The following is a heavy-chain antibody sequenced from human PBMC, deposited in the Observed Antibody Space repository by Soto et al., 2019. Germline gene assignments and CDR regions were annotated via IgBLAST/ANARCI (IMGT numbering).Heavy chain of an antibody. J-gene: IGHJ6*03. Sequence: ASVKVSCKASGYTFTSYYMHWVRQAPGQGLEWMGIINPSGGSTSYAQKFQGRVTMTRDTSTSTVYMELSSLRSEDTAVYYCARDEIAAAGAYYYYYMDVWGKVTTFTVSS. CDR2: INPSGGST. CDR3: ARDEIAAAGAYYYYYMDV. CDR1: GYTFTSYY. V-gene: IGHV1-46*01. D-gene: IGHD6-13*01.